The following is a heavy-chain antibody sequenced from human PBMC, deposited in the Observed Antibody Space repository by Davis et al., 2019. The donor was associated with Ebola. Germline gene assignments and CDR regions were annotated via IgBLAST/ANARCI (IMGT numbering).Heavy chain of an antibody. CDR3: ARNQIWFGELSGFDY. D-gene: IGHD3-10*01. Sequence: AASVKVSCKASGGTFSSYTISWVRQAPGQRLEWMGWINGGNGNTKYSQKFQGRVTITRDTSASTAYMELSSLRSEDTAIYYCARNQIWFGELSGFDYWGQGTLVTVSA. J-gene: IGHJ4*02. CDR1: GGTFSSYT. V-gene: IGHV1-3*01. CDR2: INGGNGNT.